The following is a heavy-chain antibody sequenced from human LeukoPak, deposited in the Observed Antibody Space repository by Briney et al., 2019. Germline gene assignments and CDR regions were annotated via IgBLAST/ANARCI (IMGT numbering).Heavy chain of an antibody. CDR1: GVSISSDY. CDR2: VYYSGSS. J-gene: IGHJ5*02. Sequence: SETLSLTCTVSGVSISSDYWSWIRLPPGKGLEWIGYVYYSGSSNYNPSLKSRVTMSVDTSKNQFSLKLTSVTAADTAVYYCARRLRQNLFDPWGQGTLVTVSS. CDR3: ARRLRQNLFDP. V-gene: IGHV4-59*08. D-gene: IGHD4-17*01.